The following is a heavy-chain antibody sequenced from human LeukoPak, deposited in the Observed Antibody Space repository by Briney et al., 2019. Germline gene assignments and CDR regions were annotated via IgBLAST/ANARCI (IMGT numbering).Heavy chain of an antibody. CDR3: AREANIATAIVWFDP. V-gene: IGHV4-34*01. CDR2: INHSGST. J-gene: IGHJ5*02. D-gene: IGHD6-13*01. Sequence: SETLSLTCAVYGGSFSTYYWSWIRQPPGKGLEWIGEINHSGSTNYNPSLKSRVTISGDTSKNQFSLKLSSVTAADTAMYYCAREANIATAIVWFDPWGQGTLVTLSS. CDR1: GGSFSTYY.